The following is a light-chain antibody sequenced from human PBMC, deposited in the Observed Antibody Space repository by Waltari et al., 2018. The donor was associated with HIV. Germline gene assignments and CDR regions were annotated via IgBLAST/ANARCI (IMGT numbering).Light chain of an antibody. J-gene: IGLJ3*02. CDR2: YDV. V-gene: IGLV3-21*04. CDR3: QVWDRSSDHLV. Sequence: SYVLAQPPSVSVAPGKPATITCGGDSIGVKSVHWYQQKAGQAPVLVIYYDVDRPSGIPGRFSGSNTGNTATLTISRVEAGDEADYYCQVWDRSSDHLVFGGGTKLTVL. CDR1: SIGVKS.